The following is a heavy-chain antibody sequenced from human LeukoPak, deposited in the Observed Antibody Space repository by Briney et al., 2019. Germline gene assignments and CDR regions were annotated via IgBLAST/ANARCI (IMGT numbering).Heavy chain of an antibody. CDR1: GGTFSSYA. CDR2: IIPGFGTA. J-gene: IGHJ4*02. D-gene: IGHD4-23*01. CDR3: AGGLDDYRGIEGGGDFDY. Sequence: SVKVSCKASGGTFSSYAISWVRQAPGQGFEWMGAIIPGFGTANYAQQFQGRVTITADDPTSTAYMELSSLRSEDTAVYYCAGGLDDYRGIEGGGDFDYWGQGTLVTVSS. V-gene: IGHV1-69*01.